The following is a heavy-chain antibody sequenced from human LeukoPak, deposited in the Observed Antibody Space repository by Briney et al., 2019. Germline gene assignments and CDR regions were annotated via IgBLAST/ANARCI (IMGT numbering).Heavy chain of an antibody. CDR3: ARDACVSCGGDCCHDP. CDR2: ISANNGET. J-gene: IGHJ5*02. CDR1: GYTFTNYG. V-gene: IGHV1-18*01. D-gene: IGHD2-21*02. Sequence: ASVKVSRKASGYTFTNYGISWVRQAPGQGLEWMAWISANNGETRYAQKFQGRVILTTDTPTTTAYMELRNLRSDDTAVYYCARDACVSCGGDCCHDPWGQGTLVTVSS.